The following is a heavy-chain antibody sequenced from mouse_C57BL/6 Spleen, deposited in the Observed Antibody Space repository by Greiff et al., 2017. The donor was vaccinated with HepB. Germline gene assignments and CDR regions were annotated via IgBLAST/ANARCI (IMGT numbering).Heavy chain of an antibody. D-gene: IGHD1-1*01. V-gene: IGHV5-9-1*02. Sequence: EVQLVESGEGLVKPGGSLKLSCAASGFTFSSYAMSWVRQTPEKRLEWVAYISSGCDYIYYADTVKGRFTISRDNARNTLYLQMSSLKSEDTAMYYCTRDTLLRGYFDYWGQGTTLTVSS. CDR2: ISSGCDYI. CDR3: TRDTLLRGYFDY. CDR1: GFTFSSYA. J-gene: IGHJ2*01.